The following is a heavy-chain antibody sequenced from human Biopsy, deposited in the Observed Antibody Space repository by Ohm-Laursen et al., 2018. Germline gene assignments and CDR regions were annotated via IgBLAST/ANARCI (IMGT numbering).Heavy chain of an antibody. D-gene: IGHD5-12*01. CDR1: GDTISTYY. J-gene: IGHJ2*01. CDR2: IHYTGHI. V-gene: IGHV4-59*08. CDR3: ARNRVDVVKVTTIGWNFDL. Sequence: SDTLSLTCTVSGDTISTYYWNWIRQTPGKGLEWIGYIHYTGHIRINPSLNSRAPISVDTSKDQFSLKLSSLTAADTAIYYCARNRVDVVKVTTIGWNFDLWGRGTLVTVS.